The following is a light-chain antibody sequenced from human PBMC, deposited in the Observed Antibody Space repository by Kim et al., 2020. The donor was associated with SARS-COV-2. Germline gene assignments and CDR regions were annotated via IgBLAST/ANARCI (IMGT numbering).Light chain of an antibody. CDR2: YDT. J-gene: IGLJ2*01. CDR1: SSGSES. V-gene: IGLV3-21*04. Sequence: PGKTARMSCGGNSSGSESVHWYQQKSGQAPVLVIYYDTDRPSGIPERFSGSNSGNTATLTISRVEAGDEADYYCQVWDSSSDHRVVFGGGTQLTVL. CDR3: QVWDSSSDHRVV.